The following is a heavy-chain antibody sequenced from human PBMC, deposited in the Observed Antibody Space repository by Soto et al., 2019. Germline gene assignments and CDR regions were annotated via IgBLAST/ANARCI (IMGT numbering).Heavy chain of an antibody. CDR2: IHGSGAGT. CDR1: GFTFSNYA. Sequence: EVQLLESGGGLVQPGGSLRLSCAASGFTFSNYAMSWVRQAPGKGLEWVSSIHGSGAGTYYADSVKGRFTVSRDDSKGTLYLQMSSLTVDDTAIYYCAKDAGARNGVWDWFDSWGQGTLVTVAS. CDR3: AKDAGARNGVWDWFDS. V-gene: IGHV3-23*01. D-gene: IGHD6-6*01. J-gene: IGHJ5*01.